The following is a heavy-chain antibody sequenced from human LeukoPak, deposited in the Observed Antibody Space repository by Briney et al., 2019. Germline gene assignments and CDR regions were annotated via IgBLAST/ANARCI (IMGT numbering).Heavy chain of an antibody. CDR2: IYYSGST. CDR1: GGSISSYH. J-gene: IGHJ4*02. D-gene: IGHD5-12*01. CDR3: ARSVDIVATIWGN. Sequence: PSETPSLTCTVSGGSISSYHWSWIRQPPGKGLEWIGYIYYSGSTNYNPSLKSRVTISVDTSKNQFSLKLSSVTAADTAVYYCARSVDIVATIWGNWGQGTLVTVSS. V-gene: IGHV4-59*01.